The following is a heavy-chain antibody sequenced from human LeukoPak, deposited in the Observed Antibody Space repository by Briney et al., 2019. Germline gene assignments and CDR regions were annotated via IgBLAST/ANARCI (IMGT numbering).Heavy chain of an antibody. CDR2: ISWNSGSI. D-gene: IGHD3-9*01. J-gene: IGHJ3*02. V-gene: IGHV3-9*01. CDR1: GFTFDDYA. CDR3: AKDLTDDQGAFDI. Sequence: GRSLRLSCAASGFTFDDYATHWVRQAPGKGLEWVSGISWNSGSIGYADSVKGRFTISRDNAKNSLYLQMNSLRAEDTALYYCAKDLTDDQGAFDIWGQGTMVTVSS.